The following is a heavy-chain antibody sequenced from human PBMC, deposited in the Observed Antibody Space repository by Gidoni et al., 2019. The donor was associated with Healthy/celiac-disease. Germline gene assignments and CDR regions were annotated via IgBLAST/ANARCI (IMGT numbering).Heavy chain of an antibody. CDR2: IYYSGST. J-gene: IGHJ4*02. D-gene: IGHD2-2*02. CDR3: ARRDGYCSSTSCYTGGLFDY. Sequence: QLQLQESGPGLVKPSETLSLTCTVSGGSISSSSYYWGWIRQPPGKGLAWIGSIYYSGSTYYNPSLKSRVTISVDTSKNQFSLKLSSVTAADTAVYYCARRDGYCSSTSCYTGGLFDYWGQGTLVTVSS. V-gene: IGHV4-39*01. CDR1: GGSISSSSYY.